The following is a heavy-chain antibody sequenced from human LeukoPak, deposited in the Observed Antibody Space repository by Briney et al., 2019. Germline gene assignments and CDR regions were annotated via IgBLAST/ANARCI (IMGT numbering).Heavy chain of an antibody. CDR3: ASGYSSSWYFEYYGMDV. J-gene: IGHJ6*02. V-gene: IGHV4-34*01. CDR2: INHSGST. Sequence: PSETLSLTCAVYVGSFSGYYWSWIRQPPGKGLEWIGEINHSGSTNYNPSLKSRVTISVDTSKNQFSLKLSSVTAADTAVYYCASGYSSSWYFEYYGMDVWGQGTTVTVSS. D-gene: IGHD6-13*01. CDR1: VGSFSGYY.